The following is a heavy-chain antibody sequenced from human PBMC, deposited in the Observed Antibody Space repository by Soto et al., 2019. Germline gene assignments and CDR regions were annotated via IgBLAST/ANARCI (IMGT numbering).Heavy chain of an antibody. CDR2: ISSSGGST. CDR3: AKYPPATQPRPYCDY. J-gene: IGHJ4*02. Sequence: EVQLLESGGDLIQPGGSLRLSCAASGFTFSSYAMSWVRQAPGKGLGWVSAISSSGGSTFYAGSVKGRFTISRDNSRKKLYLQMDSLRAEDTAIYCCAKYPPATQPRPYCDYWSQGTVVTVSS. V-gene: IGHV3-23*01. CDR1: GFTFSSYA.